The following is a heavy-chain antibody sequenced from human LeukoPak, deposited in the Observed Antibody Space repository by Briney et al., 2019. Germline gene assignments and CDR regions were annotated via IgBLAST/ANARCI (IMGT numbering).Heavy chain of an antibody. V-gene: IGHV3-21*01. Sequence: GGSLRLSCAASGFTFSSYAMSWVRQAPGKGLEWVSSITSSSSYKFYADSVKGRFTISRDNAKNSLYLQMNSLRAEDTAVYYCARHVAAAGTGFDYWGQGTLVTVSS. CDR2: ITSSSSYK. D-gene: IGHD6-13*01. CDR1: GFTFSSYA. J-gene: IGHJ4*02. CDR3: ARHVAAAGTGFDY.